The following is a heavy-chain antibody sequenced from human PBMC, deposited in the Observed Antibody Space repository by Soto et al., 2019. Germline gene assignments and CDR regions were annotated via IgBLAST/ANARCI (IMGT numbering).Heavy chain of an antibody. CDR2: IIPILGIA. CDR3: AREEYYYGSGAFFDY. D-gene: IGHD3-10*01. CDR1: GGTFSSYT. V-gene: IGHV1-69*08. Sequence: QVQLVQSGAEVKKPGSSVKVSCKASGGTFSSYTISWVRQAPGQGLEWMGRIIPILGIANYAQKFQGRVTITADKSTSNAYMELSSLRSEDTAVYYCAREEYYYGSGAFFDYWGQGTLVTVSS. J-gene: IGHJ4*02.